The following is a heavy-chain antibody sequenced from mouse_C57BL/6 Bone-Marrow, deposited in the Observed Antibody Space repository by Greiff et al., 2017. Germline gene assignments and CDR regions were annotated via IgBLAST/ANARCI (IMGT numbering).Heavy chain of an antibody. CDR2: IHPNSGST. V-gene: IGHV1-64*01. CDR1: GYTFTSYW. CDR3: ARGGAMDY. Sequence: VQLQQPGAELVKPGASVKLSCKASGYTFTSYWMYWVKQRPGQGLEWIGMIHPNSGSTNYNETFKSKATLPVDKSYRTAYMQLISQTPEYSAVYYCARGGAMDYWGQGTSVTVSS. J-gene: IGHJ4*01.